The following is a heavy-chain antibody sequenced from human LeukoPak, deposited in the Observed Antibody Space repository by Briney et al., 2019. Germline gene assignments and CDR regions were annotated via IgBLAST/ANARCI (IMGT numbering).Heavy chain of an antibody. V-gene: IGHV4-4*07. Sequence: SETLSLTCTVSGGSISSYYWSWIRQPAGEGLEWIGRIYTSGSTNYNPSLKSRVTMSVDTSKNQFSLKLSSVTAADTAVYYCAGEGSGGSSGYYYPPDAFDIWGQGTMVTVSS. CDR1: GGSISSYY. J-gene: IGHJ3*02. CDR3: AGEGSGGSSGYYYPPDAFDI. D-gene: IGHD3-22*01. CDR2: IYTSGST.